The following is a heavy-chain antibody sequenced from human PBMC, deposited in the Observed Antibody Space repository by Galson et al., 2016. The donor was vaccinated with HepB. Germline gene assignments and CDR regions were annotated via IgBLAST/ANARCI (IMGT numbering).Heavy chain of an antibody. CDR3: ACGGELSWFDP. CDR2: IYYVGRT. CDR1: GGSISSGGYY. Sequence: TLSLTCTVSGGSISSGGYYWSWIRQRQGQGLEWIGYIYYVGRTYYNPSLKSRITMSIDTSQNHFSLNVNSVTAADTAVYYCACGGELSWFDPWGQGTLVTVSS. D-gene: IGHD2-21*01. J-gene: IGHJ5*02. V-gene: IGHV4-31*03.